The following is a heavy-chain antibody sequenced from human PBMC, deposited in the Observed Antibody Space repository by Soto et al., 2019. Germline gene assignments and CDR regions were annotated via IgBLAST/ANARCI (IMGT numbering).Heavy chain of an antibody. Sequence: GGSLRLSCAASGFTVSSNYMSWVRQAPGKGLEWVSVIYSGGSIYYADSVKGRFTISRDNAKNSLYLQMNSLRDEDTAVYYCARDNPRSSGWDVWGQGTTVTVSS. CDR2: IYSGGSI. CDR1: GFTVSSNY. J-gene: IGHJ6*02. V-gene: IGHV3-53*01. CDR3: ARDNPRSSGWDV.